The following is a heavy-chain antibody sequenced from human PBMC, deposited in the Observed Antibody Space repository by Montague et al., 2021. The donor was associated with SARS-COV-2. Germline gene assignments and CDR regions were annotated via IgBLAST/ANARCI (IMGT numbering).Heavy chain of an antibody. CDR2: INYSGDT. J-gene: IGHJ4*02. V-gene: IGHV4-34*01. CDR1: SGSLSGYY. Sequence: ETLSLTCAVYSGSLSGYYWSWIRQAPGKGLEWIGEINYSGDTYYNPSLTSRVTISMDTSESQFSLKMTSVTAADTAVYYCARLESSRWFFDYWGQGTLVTVSS. D-gene: IGHD4-23*01. CDR3: ARLESSRWFFDY.